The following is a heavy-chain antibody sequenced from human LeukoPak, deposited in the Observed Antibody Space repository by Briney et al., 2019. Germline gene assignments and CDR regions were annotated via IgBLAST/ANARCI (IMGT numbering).Heavy chain of an antibody. Sequence: ASVKVSCKASGYTFTGYYMHWVRQAPGQGLEWMGWINPNSGGTNYAQKFQGRVTMTRDTSISTAYMELSRLRSDDTAVYYCARARMFEYCSSTSRYSPFDPWGQGTLVTVSS. CDR1: GYTFTGYY. CDR2: INPNSGGT. J-gene: IGHJ5*02. D-gene: IGHD2-2*01. CDR3: ARARMFEYCSSTSRYSPFDP. V-gene: IGHV1-2*02.